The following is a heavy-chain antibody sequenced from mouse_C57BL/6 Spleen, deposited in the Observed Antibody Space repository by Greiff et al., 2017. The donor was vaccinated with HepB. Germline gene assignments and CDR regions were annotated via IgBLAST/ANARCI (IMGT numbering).Heavy chain of an antibody. CDR1: GYSFTGYY. Sequence: EVKLQQSGPELVKPGASVKISCKASGYSFTGYYMNWVKQSPEKSLEWIGEINPSTGGTTYNQKFKAKATLTVDKSSSTAYMQLKSLTSEDSAVYYCARWLLNGAMDYWGQGTSVTVSS. D-gene: IGHD2-3*01. CDR2: INPSTGGT. CDR3: ARWLLNGAMDY. V-gene: IGHV1-42*01. J-gene: IGHJ4*01.